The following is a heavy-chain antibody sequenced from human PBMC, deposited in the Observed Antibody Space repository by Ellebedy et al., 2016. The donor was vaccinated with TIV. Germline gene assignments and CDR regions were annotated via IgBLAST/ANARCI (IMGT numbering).Heavy chain of an antibody. CDR3: VKDGTYDYGDY. D-gene: IGHD3-16*01. Sequence: PGGSLRLSCAASGFTFIDYAMHWVRQAPGKGLEWVAVVSYDGSKKYYADPVKGRFTISSDNAKNTLYLEMNSLRVDDTAVYYCVKDGTYDYGDYWGQGALVTVSS. CDR1: GFTFIDYA. J-gene: IGHJ4*02. V-gene: IGHV3-30-3*01. CDR2: VSYDGSKK.